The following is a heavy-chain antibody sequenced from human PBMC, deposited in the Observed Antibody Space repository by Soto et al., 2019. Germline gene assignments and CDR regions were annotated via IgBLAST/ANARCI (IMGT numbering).Heavy chain of an antibody. V-gene: IGHV1-2*06. CDR3: ARVVWDYGDYFDY. CDR2: INPNSGGT. D-gene: IGHD4-17*01. Sequence: ASVKVSCKASGYIFTDYYMHWVRQAPGQELGWMGRINPNSGGTNYAQKFQGRVTMTTDTSTSTAYMELRSLRSDDTAVYYCARVVWDYGDYFDYWGQGTLVTVSS. CDR1: GYIFTDYY. J-gene: IGHJ4*02.